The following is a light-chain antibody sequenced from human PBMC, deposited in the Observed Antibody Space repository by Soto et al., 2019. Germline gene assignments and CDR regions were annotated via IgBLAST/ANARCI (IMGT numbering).Light chain of an antibody. CDR1: TSNLGSNF. Sequence: QSVLTQPPSASGTPGQRVTISCSGSTSNLGSNFVYWYQQLPGTAPKLLIDNNNQRPSGVPDRFSGSKSGTSASLAISGLRSEDESDYYCAAWDDSLSGPVFGGGTKLTVL. CDR3: AAWDDSLSGPV. J-gene: IGLJ3*02. V-gene: IGLV1-47*02. CDR2: NNN.